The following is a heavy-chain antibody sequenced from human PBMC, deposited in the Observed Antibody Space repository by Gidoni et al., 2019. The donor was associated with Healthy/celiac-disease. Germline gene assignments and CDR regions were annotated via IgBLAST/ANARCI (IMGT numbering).Heavy chain of an antibody. V-gene: IGHV4-39*07. CDR3: ARDPKPVTHFDY. CDR1: GGSISSSSYY. Sequence: QLQLQESGPGLVKPSETLSLTCTVSGGSISSSSYYWGWLRQPPGKGLEWLGSIYYSGSTYYNPSLKSRVTISVDTSKNQFSLKLSSVTAADTAVYYCARDPKPVTHFDYWGQGTLVTVSS. CDR2: IYYSGST. J-gene: IGHJ4*02. D-gene: IGHD4-17*01.